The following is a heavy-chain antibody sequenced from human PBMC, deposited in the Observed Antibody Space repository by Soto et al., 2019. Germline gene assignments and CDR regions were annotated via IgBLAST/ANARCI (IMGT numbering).Heavy chain of an antibody. D-gene: IGHD2-8*01. CDR2: IDYSGANT. CDR3: VSWVSAHFDN. V-gene: IGHV3-23*01. Sequence: GGSLRLSCAASGFTLDNGMTWVRQAPGKGLEWISTIDYSGANTHYADSVKGRFTISRDKSRNTVALQMCNLRAEDTALYYCVSWVSAHFDNWGQGTLVTVSS. CDR1: GFTLDNG. J-gene: IGHJ4*02.